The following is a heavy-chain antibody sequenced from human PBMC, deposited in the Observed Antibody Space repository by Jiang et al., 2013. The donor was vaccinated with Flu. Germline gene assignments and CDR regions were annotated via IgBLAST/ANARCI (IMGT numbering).Heavy chain of an antibody. V-gene: IGHV4-4*02. Sequence: PGLVKPSGTLSLTCAVPGGSISSSNWWSWVRQPPGKGLEWIGEIYHSGSTNYNPSLKSRVTISVDTSKNQFSLKLSSVTAADTAVYYCARLSRRYNWKSGPLDYWGQGTLVTVSS. CDR1: GGSISSSNW. D-gene: IGHD1-20*01. J-gene: IGHJ4*02. CDR2: IYHSGST. CDR3: ARLSRRYNWKSGPLDY.